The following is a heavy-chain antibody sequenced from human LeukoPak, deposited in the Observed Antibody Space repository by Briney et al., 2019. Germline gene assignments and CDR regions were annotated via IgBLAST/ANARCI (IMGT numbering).Heavy chain of an antibody. Sequence: GGSLRLSCEASGFTFSTYWIHWVRQAPGKGLLWVSRIISDGESTSYGDSVKGRFTISRDNAKNTVYLQMSSLRAEDTAVYYCTREGVSDFWTGYLDVWGKGTTVTVSS. CDR3: TREGVSDFWTGYLDV. D-gene: IGHD3/OR15-3a*01. V-gene: IGHV3-74*01. J-gene: IGHJ6*04. CDR1: GFTFSTYW. CDR2: IISDGEST.